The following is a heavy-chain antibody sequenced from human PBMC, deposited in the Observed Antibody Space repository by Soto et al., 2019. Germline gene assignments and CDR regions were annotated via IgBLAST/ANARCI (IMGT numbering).Heavy chain of an antibody. D-gene: IGHD4-17*01. V-gene: IGHV1-69*13. CDR3: ARDQGYGDFFFDY. CDR1: GGTFSSYA. J-gene: IGHJ4*02. Sequence: SVKVSCKASGGTFSSYAIRWVRQAPGQGLEWMGGIIPIFGTANYAQKFQGRVTITADESTSTAYMELSSLRSEDTAVYYCARDQGYGDFFFDYWGQGTLVTVSS. CDR2: IIPIFGTA.